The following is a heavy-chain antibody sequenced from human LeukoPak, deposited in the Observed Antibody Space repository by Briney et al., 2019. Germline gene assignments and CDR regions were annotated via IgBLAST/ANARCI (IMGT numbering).Heavy chain of an antibody. D-gene: IGHD3-3*01. J-gene: IGHJ6*03. CDR1: GGSFSGYY. CDR3: ARYPLDYDFWSGYLSGYMDV. CDR2: INHSGST. Sequence: PSETLSLTCAVYGGSFSGYYWSWIRQPPGKGLEWIGEINHSGSTNYNPSLKSRVTISVDTSKNQFSLKLSSATAADTAVYYCARYPLDYDFWSGYLSGYMDVWGKGTTVTVSS. V-gene: IGHV4-34*01.